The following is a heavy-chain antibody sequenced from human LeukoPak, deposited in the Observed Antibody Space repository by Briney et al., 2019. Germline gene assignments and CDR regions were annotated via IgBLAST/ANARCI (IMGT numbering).Heavy chain of an antibody. V-gene: IGHV4-59*01. CDR1: GGSISSYY. D-gene: IGHD6-19*01. CDR3: AREAAYSSGWYADFRH. CDR2: IYYSGNT. Sequence: SETVPHTCTVSGGSISSYYWSWIRQPPGKGLEWIGYIYYSGNTNYNPSLKSRVSISVDTSQNQFSLKLSSVTAADTAVYYCAREAAYSSGWYADFRHRGQGGMVVVSS. J-gene: IGHJ1*01.